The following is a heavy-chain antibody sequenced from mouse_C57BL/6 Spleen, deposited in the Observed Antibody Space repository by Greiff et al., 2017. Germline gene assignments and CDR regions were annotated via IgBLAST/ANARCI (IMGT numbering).Heavy chain of an antibody. Sequence: EVQLQESGPGLVKPSQSLSLTCSVTGYSITSGYYWNWIRQFPGNKLEWMGYISYDGSNNYNPSLKNRISITRDTSKNQFFLKLNSVTTEDTATYYCATPYWYFDVWGTGTTVTVSS. CDR3: ATPYWYFDV. CDR2: ISYDGSN. CDR1: GYSITSGYY. J-gene: IGHJ1*03. V-gene: IGHV3-6*01.